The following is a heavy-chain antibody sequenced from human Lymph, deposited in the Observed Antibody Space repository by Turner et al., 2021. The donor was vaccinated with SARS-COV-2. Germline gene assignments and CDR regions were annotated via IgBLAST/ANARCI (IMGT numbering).Heavy chain of an antibody. J-gene: IGHJ4*02. Sequence: QVQLVQSGAAVKKPGSSVKVSCKASGGTFSSYAISWVRQAPGQGLEWMGEIIPIFGTAKYAQKFQGRVTIIADESTSTAYMELSSLRSEDTALYYCARGSRDCSSTSCYPFFDFWGQGTLVTVSS. V-gene: IGHV1-69*01. CDR3: ARGSRDCSSTSCYPFFDF. CDR1: GGTFSSYA. D-gene: IGHD2-2*01. CDR2: IIPIFGTA.